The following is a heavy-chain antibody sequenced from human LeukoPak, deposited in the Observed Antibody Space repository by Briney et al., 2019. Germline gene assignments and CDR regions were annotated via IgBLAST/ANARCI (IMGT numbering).Heavy chain of an antibody. CDR2: VYDTGAT. D-gene: IGHD1/OR15-1a*01. CDR3: ARLPLIATTRGGFDP. Sequence: SEALSLTCTVSGGSISGYYWSWIRQPPGKRLEWIGYVYDTGATNYNPSLKSRFTISIDTSKNQFSLYLSSVTAADTAVYYCARLPLIATTRGGFDPWGQGTLVTVSS. J-gene: IGHJ5*02. CDR1: GGSISGYY. V-gene: IGHV4-59*08.